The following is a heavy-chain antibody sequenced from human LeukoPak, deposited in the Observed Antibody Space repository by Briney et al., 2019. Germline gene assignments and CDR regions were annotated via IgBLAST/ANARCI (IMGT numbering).Heavy chain of an antibody. V-gene: IGHV3-30*18. CDR1: GXTFSSYG. CDR3: AKDPIPGRIAAAGTGWFDY. D-gene: IGHD6-13*01. Sequence: PGGTLRLSCAASGXTFSSYGMHWVRQAPGKGLEWVAVISFDGSNKYCSDSVKGRFTISRDNSKNTLYLQMNSLRAEDTAVYYCAKDPIPGRIAAAGTGWFDYWGQGTLVTVSS. CDR2: ISFDGSNK. J-gene: IGHJ5*01.